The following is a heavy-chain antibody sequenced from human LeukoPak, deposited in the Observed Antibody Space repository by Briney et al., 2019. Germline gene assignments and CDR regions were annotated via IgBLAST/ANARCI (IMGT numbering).Heavy chain of an antibody. J-gene: IGHJ4*02. Sequence: PGGSLRLSCAASGFTFDDYAMHWVRQAPGKGLEWVSGISWNSGSIGYADSVKGRFTISRDNAKNTLYLQMNSLRAKDTAVYYCAKGVAAAGSYDYWGQGTLVTVSS. V-gene: IGHV3-9*01. CDR2: ISWNSGSI. D-gene: IGHD6-13*01. CDR1: GFTFDDYA. CDR3: AKGVAAAGSYDY.